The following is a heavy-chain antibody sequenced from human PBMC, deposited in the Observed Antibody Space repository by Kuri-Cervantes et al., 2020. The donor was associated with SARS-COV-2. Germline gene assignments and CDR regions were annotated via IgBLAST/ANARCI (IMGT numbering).Heavy chain of an antibody. CDR2: ISGSGGST. J-gene: IGHJ2*01. Sequence: GESLKISCAASGFTFSSYAMSWVRQAPGKGPEWVSAISGSGGSTYYADSVKGRFTISRDNSKNTLYLQMNSLRAEDTAVYYCAKDSPEIVVVPAAPLYFDLWGRGTLVTVSS. CDR1: GFTFSSYA. V-gene: IGHV3-23*01. D-gene: IGHD2-2*01. CDR3: AKDSPEIVVVPAAPLYFDL.